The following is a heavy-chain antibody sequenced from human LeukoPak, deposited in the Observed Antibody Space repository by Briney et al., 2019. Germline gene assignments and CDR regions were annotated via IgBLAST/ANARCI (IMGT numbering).Heavy chain of an antibody. CDR1: GGSFSGYY. CDR2: INHSGTT. J-gene: IGHJ4*02. Sequence: PSETLSLTCAVYGGSFSGYYWSWIRQPPGKGLEWIGEINHSGTTNYNPSLKSRVTISADASKNQFSLKLSSVTAADTAVYYCARGRLVSSKPFDYWGQGTLVTVSS. CDR3: ARGRLVSSKPFDY. D-gene: IGHD6-6*01. V-gene: IGHV4-34*01.